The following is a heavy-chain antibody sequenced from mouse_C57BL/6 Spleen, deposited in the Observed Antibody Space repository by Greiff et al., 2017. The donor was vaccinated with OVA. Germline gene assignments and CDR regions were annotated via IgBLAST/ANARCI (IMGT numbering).Heavy chain of an antibody. CDR3: ARDNYCGSSYELDY. J-gene: IGHJ2*01. CDR2: IHPNSGST. V-gene: IGHV1-64*01. CDR1: GYTFTSYW. Sequence: QVQLQQPGAELVKPGASVKLSCKASGYTFTSYWMHWVKQRPGQGLEWIGMIHPNSGSTNYNEKFKSKATLTVDKSSSTDYMQLSSLTSEDSAVYYCARDNYCGSSYELDYWGKGTTLTVSS. D-gene: IGHD1-1*01.